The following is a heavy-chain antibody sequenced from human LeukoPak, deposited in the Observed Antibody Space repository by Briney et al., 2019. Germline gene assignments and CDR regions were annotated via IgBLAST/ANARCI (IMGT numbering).Heavy chain of an antibody. J-gene: IGHJ4*02. Sequence: PGGSLRLSCAASGFTFSSYSMNWVRQAPGKGLEWVSSISSSSSYIYYADSVKGRFTISRDNAKNSLYLQMNSLRAEDTAVYYCARRLSSGWYEGSDYWGQGTLVTVSS. CDR3: ARRLSSGWYEGSDY. CDR1: GFTFSSYS. CDR2: ISSSSSYI. V-gene: IGHV3-21*01. D-gene: IGHD6-19*01.